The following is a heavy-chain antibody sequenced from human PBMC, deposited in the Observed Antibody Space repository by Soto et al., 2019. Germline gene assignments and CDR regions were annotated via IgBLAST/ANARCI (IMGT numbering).Heavy chain of an antibody. CDR1: GYTFTSYY. CDR2: INPSGGST. CDR3: ARPPSPGCINAVFYPLDY. Sequence: QVQLVQSGAEVKKPGASVKISCKASGYTFTSYYMHWVRQAPGQGLEWMGIINPSGGSTNYAQKLQGRVAMTRDTSTSTVYMELNSLRSDDTAVYYCARPPSPGCINAVFYPLDYWGQGTLVTVSS. J-gene: IGHJ4*02. D-gene: IGHD2-8*01. V-gene: IGHV1-46*01.